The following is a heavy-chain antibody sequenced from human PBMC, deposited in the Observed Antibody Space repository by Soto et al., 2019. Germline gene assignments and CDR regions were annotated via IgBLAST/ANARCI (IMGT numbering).Heavy chain of an antibody. CDR2: MNPNSGNT. Sequence: QVQLVQSGAEVKKPGASVKVSCKASGYTFTSYDINWVRQATGQGLEWMGWMNPNSGNTGYAQKFQGRVTMTGNTSISTAYMELSSLRSDDTAVYYCARGRFTFVRGVIRYFDYWGQGTLVTVSS. CDR3: ARGRFTFVRGVIRYFDY. CDR1: GYTFTSYD. D-gene: IGHD3-10*01. V-gene: IGHV1-8*01. J-gene: IGHJ4*02.